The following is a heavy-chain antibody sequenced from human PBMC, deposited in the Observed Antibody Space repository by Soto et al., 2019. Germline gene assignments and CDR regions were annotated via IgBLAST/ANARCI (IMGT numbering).Heavy chain of an antibody. D-gene: IGHD6-13*01. CDR1: GFTFSSYS. CDR3: ARDTKQQLVLNYYGMDV. V-gene: IGHV3-21*01. CDR2: ISSSSSYI. Sequence: PGGSLRLSCAASGFTFSSYSMNWVRQAPGKGLEWVSSISSSSSYIYYADSVKGRFTISRDNAKNSLYLQMNSLRAEDTAVYYCARDTKQQLVLNYYGMDVWGQGTTVTVSS. J-gene: IGHJ6*02.